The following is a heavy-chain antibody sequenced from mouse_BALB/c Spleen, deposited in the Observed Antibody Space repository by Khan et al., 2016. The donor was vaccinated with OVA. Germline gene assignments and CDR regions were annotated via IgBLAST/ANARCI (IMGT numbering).Heavy chain of an antibody. D-gene: IGHD2-1*01. CDR2: IYPGSGRT. CDR3: AKIFYGNSYAMDY. J-gene: IGHJ4*01. V-gene: IGHV1-77*01. Sequence: QVQLQPSGPELVKPGASVKMSCKASGYTFTDYDIRWVKQRTGQGLEWIGEIYPGSGRTYYNEKFKGKATLTADKSSNTAYMQLSSLTSEDSAVYFCAKIFYGNSYAMDYWGQGTAVTVSS. CDR1: GYTFTDYD.